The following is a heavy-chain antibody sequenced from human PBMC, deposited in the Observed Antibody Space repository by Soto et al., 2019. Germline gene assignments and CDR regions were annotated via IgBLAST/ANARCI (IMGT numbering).Heavy chain of an antibody. CDR1: GGAFNNYG. V-gene: IGHV1-69*01. D-gene: IGHD6-6*01. CDR3: ARDGNLSSSYGDFDY. J-gene: IGHJ4*02. Sequence: QVELVQSGAEVKKPGSSVRVSCKASGGAFNNYGFTWVRQASGQGLEWMGQIIPLFSTTHYAQKFQGRVSITADGSPNTVHMELSSLTSEDTAVYYCARDGNLSSSYGDFDYWGQGTLVIVSS. CDR2: IIPLFSTT.